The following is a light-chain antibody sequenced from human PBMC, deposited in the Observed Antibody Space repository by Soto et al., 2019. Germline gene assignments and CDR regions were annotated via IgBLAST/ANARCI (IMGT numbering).Light chain of an antibody. Sequence: QSVLTQPPSASGSPGQSVTISCTGTTTDVGGYDLVSWYQQHPGKAPKVIIYEVTKRPSGVPDRFFGSKSGSTASLTVSGPQAEDEAVYYCCSYTVGDTVVFGGGTK. CDR2: EVT. V-gene: IGLV2-8*01. CDR3: CSYTVGDTVV. J-gene: IGLJ2*01. CDR1: TTDVGGYDL.